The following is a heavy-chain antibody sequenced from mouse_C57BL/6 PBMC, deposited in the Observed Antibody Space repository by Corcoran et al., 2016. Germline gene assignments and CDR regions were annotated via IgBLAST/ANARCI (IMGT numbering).Heavy chain of an antibody. CDR2: INPNNGGT. J-gene: IGHJ2*01. CDR3: ARGDFDY. V-gene: IGHV1-26*01. CDR1: GYTFTDYY. Sequence: EDQLQQSGPELVKPGASVKISCKASGYTFTDYYMNWVKQSHGKSLEWIGDINPNNGGTSYNQKFKGKATLTVDKSSSTAYMELRSLTSEDSAVYYCARGDFDYWGQGTTLTVSS.